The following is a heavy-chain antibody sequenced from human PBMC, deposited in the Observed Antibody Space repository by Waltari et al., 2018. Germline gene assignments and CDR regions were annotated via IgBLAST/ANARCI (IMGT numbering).Heavy chain of an antibody. CDR1: GGSFSGYY. V-gene: IGHV4-34*01. CDR3: ARGRRYYYDSSGYYHYYYYYMDV. CDR2: INHSGST. J-gene: IGHJ6*03. Sequence: QVQLQQWGAGLLKPSETLSLTCAVYGGSFSGYYWSWIRQPPGKGVEWIGEINHSGSTNYNPSLKSRVTISVDTSKNQFSLKLSSVTAADTAVYYCARGRRYYYDSSGYYHYYYYYMDVWGKGTTVTVSS. D-gene: IGHD3-22*01.